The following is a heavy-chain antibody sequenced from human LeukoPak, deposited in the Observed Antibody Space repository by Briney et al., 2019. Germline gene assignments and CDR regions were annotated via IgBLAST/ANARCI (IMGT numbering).Heavy chain of an antibody. D-gene: IGHD2-15*01. CDR1: GGSISSYY. CDR3: ARRGLYCSGGSCYSHAFDI. Sequence: PSETLSLTCTVSGGSISSYYWSWIRQPPGKGLEWIGSIYYSGSTYYNPSLKSRVTISVDTSKNQFSLKLSSVTAADTAVYYCARRGLYCSGGSCYSHAFDIWGQGTMVTVSS. CDR2: IYYSGST. V-gene: IGHV4-39*01. J-gene: IGHJ3*02.